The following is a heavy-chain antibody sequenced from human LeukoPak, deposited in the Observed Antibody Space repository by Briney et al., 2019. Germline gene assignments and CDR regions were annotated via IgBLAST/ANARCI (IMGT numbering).Heavy chain of an antibody. CDR3: ARTMGNSRDYYYGMDA. Sequence: SQTLSLTCAISGDSVSSNSAAWNWIRQSPSRGLEWLGRTYYRSKWYNDYAVSVKSRITINPDTSKNQFSLQLNSVTPEDTAVYYCARTMGNSRDYYYGMDAWGQGTLVTVSS. V-gene: IGHV6-1*01. CDR2: TYYRSKWYN. D-gene: IGHD2/OR15-2a*01. J-gene: IGHJ6*02. CDR1: GDSVSSNSAA.